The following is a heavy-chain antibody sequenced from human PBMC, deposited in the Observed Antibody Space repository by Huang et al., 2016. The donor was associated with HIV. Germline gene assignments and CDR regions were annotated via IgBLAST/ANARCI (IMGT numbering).Heavy chain of an antibody. J-gene: IGHJ4*02. Sequence: EVQLVESGGGLVQPGGSLRLSCAASGFTFSSYWMPWVCQAPGKGVVWVSRINSDGRSTSYADSVKGRFTISRDNAKNTLYLQMNSRRAEDTAVYYCARDSQQWLVEDYWGQGTLVTVSS. CDR2: INSDGRST. D-gene: IGHD6-19*01. V-gene: IGHV3-74*01. CDR3: ARDSQQWLVEDY. CDR1: GFTFSSYW.